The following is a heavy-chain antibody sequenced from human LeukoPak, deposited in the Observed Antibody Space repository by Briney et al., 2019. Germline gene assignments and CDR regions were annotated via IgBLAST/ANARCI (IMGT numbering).Heavy chain of an antibody. CDR3: AREERNYYGSGSYAFDY. J-gene: IGHJ4*02. D-gene: IGHD3-10*01. V-gene: IGHV1-2*02. CDR2: INPNSGGT. CDR1: GYTFTGYY. Sequence: EASVKVFCKASGYTFTGYYMHWVRQAPGQGLEWMGWINPNSGGTNYAQKFQGRVTMTRDTSISTAYMELSRLRSDDTAVYYCAREERNYYGSGSYAFDYWGQGTLVTVSS.